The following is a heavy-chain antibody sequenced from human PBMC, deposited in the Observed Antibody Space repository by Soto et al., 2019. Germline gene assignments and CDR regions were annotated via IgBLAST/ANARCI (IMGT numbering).Heavy chain of an antibody. CDR2: IYSGGST. V-gene: IGHV3-66*01. D-gene: IGHD3-16*01. J-gene: IGHJ4*02. Sequence: PGGSLRLSCAASGFTVSTKYMSWVRQAPGEGLEWVSVIYSGGSTFYADSVRGRFTISRDNSKNTVNLQMNSLRAEDTAVYYCARDTWAADYWGQGTLVTVSS. CDR3: ARDTWAADY. CDR1: GFTVSTKY.